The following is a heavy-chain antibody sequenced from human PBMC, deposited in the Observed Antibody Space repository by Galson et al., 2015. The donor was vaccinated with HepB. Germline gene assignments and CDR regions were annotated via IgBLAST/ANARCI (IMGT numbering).Heavy chain of an antibody. V-gene: IGHV3-7*03. D-gene: IGHD3-16*01. J-gene: IGHJ4*02. CDR3: AGRRVTFGGVVSLFDS. CDR2: IKQDGSEK. Sequence: SLRLSCAVSGFDFSDYWMSWVRQAPGKGLEWVANIKQDGSEKSYVDSVKGRFTISRDNAKNSLYLQMNSLRVEDTAVYSCAGRRVTFGGVVSLFDSWGQGSLVTVSS. CDR1: GFDFSDYW.